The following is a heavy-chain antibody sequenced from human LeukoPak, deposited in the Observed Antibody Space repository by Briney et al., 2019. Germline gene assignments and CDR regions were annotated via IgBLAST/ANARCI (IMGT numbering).Heavy chain of an antibody. V-gene: IGHV7-4-1*02. CDR1: GYSFTSYW. J-gene: IGHJ3*02. D-gene: IGHD3-16*01. CDR3: AREPLMMWDAFDI. Sequence: GESLKISCKGSGYSFTSYWIGWVRQAPGQGLEWMGWINTNTGNPTYAQGFTGRFVFSLDTSVSTAYLQISSLKAEDTAVYYCAREPLMMWDAFDIWGQGTVVTVSS. CDR2: INTNTGNP.